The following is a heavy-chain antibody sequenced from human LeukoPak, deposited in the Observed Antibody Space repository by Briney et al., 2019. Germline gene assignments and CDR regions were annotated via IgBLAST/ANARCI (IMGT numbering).Heavy chain of an antibody. V-gene: IGHV3-23*01. Sequence: GGSLRLSCAASGFTFSSYAMSWVRQAPGKGLEWVSAISGSGGSTYYADSVKGRFTISRDNSENTLYLQMNSLRAEDTAVYYCAKVGSGYSSGWSRFDPWGQGTLVTVSS. CDR1: GFTFSSYA. CDR2: ISGSGGST. D-gene: IGHD6-19*01. CDR3: AKVGSGYSSGWSRFDP. J-gene: IGHJ5*02.